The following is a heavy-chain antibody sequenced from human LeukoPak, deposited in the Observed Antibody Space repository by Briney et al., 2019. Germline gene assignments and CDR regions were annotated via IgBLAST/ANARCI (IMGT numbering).Heavy chain of an antibody. CDR2: INQDGSAK. CDR1: GFTFSDYW. CDR3: ARDGGFFFDF. D-gene: IGHD3-16*01. Sequence: GGSLRLSCEASGFTFSDYWMGWVRQAPGKGLEWVANINQDGSAKYYVDPVKGRFTISKDNANNSLYLQMKSVRAEDTAVYYCARDGGFFFDFWAQGTLVTVSS. V-gene: IGHV3-7*04. J-gene: IGHJ4*02.